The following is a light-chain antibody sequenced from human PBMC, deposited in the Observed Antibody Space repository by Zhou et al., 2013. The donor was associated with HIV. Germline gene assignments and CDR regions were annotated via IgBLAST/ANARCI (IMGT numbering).Light chain of an antibody. V-gene: IGKV1-5*03. CDR3: QQSHSVPWT. J-gene: IGKJ1*01. Sequence: DIQMTQSPSALSASVGDRVTITCRASQSLIKWLAWYQQKPGKAPRLLIFAASSLQSGVPFRFSGNGSGTEFTLTITSLQPEDFATYYCQQSHSVPWTFGQGTKVDVK. CDR2: AAS. CDR1: QSLIKW.